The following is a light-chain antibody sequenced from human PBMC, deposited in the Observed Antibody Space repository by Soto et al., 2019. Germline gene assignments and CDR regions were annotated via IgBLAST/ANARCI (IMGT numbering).Light chain of an antibody. V-gene: IGKV1-5*03. CDR1: QSISNW. CDR2: KAS. Sequence: DIQMTQSPSTLSASVGDRVTITCRASQSISNWLAWYQQKPGKAPKLLIYKASSLESGVPSRFSGSGSGTEITLTISSLQPDDFATYYCQQYNNSFGGGTKVDIK. J-gene: IGKJ4*01. CDR3: QQYNNS.